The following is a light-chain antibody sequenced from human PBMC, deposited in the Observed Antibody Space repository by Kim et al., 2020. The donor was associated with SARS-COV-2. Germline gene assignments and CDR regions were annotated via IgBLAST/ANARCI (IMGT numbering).Light chain of an antibody. V-gene: IGKV3-15*01. J-gene: IGKJ2*03. CDR3: QHYYTWPYS. CDR2: DAS. CDR1: QNVNTD. Sequence: SVYSGERATLSCRASQNVNTDLAWYQQKVGQAPRLLIYDASTRTPGLPDRFSGSGSGREFTLSISSLQSEDFAVYYCQHYYTWPYSFGQGTKLEI.